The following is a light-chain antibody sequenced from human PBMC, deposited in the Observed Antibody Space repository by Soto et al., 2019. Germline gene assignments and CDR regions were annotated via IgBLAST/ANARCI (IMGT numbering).Light chain of an antibody. CDR3: CSYAGQRVV. J-gene: IGLJ2*01. CDR2: EGN. Sequence: QSALTQPASVSGSPGQSITISCTYNLVSWYQQHPGKAPKLMIYEGNKRPSGVSNRYPGSKSGNTASLTISALQAEDEADYYCCSYAGQRVVFGGGTKVAVL. V-gene: IGLV2-23*01. CDR1: YNL.